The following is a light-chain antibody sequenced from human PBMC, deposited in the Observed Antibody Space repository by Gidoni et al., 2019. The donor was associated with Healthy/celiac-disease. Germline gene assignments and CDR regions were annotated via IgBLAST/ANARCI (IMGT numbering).Light chain of an antibody. Sequence: EIGLTQSPATLSSAPGERATLACRASQSVSSYLAWYQQKPGQAPRLLIYDSSNRAPGIPARFSGSGSGTDFTLTISSLGPEDFAVYFCQQRSNWPSWTFGQGTKVEIK. V-gene: IGKV3-11*01. CDR2: DSS. CDR1: QSVSSY. J-gene: IGKJ1*01. CDR3: QQRSNWPSWT.